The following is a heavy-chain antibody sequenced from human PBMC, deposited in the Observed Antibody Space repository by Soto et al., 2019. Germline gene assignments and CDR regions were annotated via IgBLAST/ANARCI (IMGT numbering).Heavy chain of an antibody. CDR1: GYTFTTFG. D-gene: IGHD3-10*01. V-gene: IGHV1-18*01. CDR2: ISANNGNT. CDR3: ARDIGEDYGSGSYLYYYYGMDV. J-gene: IGHJ6*02. Sequence: ASVKVSCKASGYTFTTFGISWVRQAPGQGLEWVGWISANNGNTKYSQKFQGRVSLTTETSASTAYMELRSLRSDDTAVYYCARDIGEDYGSGSYLYYYYGMDVWGQGTTVTVSS.